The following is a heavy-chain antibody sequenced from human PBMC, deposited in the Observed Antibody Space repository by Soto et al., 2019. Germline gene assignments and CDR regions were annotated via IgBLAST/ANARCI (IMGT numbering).Heavy chain of an antibody. CDR1: GFTFSSYA. CDR2: ISGSGGST. D-gene: IGHD1-1*01. Sequence: GGSLRLSCAASGFTFSSYAMSWVRQAPGKGLEWVSAISGSGGSTYYADSVKGRFTISRDNSKNTLYLQMNSLRAEDTAVYYCAKGASTKTGTTKNWFDPWGQGTLVTVSS. CDR3: AKGASTKTGTTKNWFDP. J-gene: IGHJ5*02. V-gene: IGHV3-23*01.